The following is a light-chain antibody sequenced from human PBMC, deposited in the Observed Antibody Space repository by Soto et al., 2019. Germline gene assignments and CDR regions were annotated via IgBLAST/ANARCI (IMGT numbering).Light chain of an antibody. CDR3: QQYSSTHHT. J-gene: IGKJ2*01. CDR2: GTG. CDR1: QSFSSSY. Sequence: EIVLTQSPGTPSLSPGQRATLSCRASQSFSSSYLAWYQHKRGQAPRLLMFGTGSRATGIPDRFSGTGSGTDFTLIINRLEPQDFEVYYCQQYSSTHHTFGQGTKVDI. V-gene: IGKV3-20*01.